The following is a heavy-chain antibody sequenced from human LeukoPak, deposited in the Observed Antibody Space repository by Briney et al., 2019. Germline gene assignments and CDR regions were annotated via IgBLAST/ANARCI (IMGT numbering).Heavy chain of an antibody. D-gene: IGHD6-19*01. CDR2: IYTSGST. J-gene: IGHJ3*02. Sequence: SETLSLTCTVSGGSISSYYWSWIRQPAGKGLEWIGRIYTSGSTNYNPSLESRVTMSVDTSKNQFSLKLSSVTAADTAVYYCATHWSSGWYGAFDIWGQGTMVTVSS. CDR3: ATHWSSGWYGAFDI. V-gene: IGHV4-4*07. CDR1: GGSISSYY.